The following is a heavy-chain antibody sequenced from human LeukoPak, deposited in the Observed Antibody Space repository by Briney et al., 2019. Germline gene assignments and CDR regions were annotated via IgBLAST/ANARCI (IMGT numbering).Heavy chain of an antibody. D-gene: IGHD3-10*01. V-gene: IGHV3-53*01. J-gene: IGHJ4*02. CDR2: IYSGGST. Sequence: GGSLRLSCAASGFTVSSNYMSWVRQAPGKGLEWVSVIYSGGSTYYADSVKGRFTISRDNSKNTLYLQMNSLRAEDTAVYYCARSRQFGEFFFDYWGQGTLVTVSS. CDR1: GFTVSSNY. CDR3: ARSRQFGEFFFDY.